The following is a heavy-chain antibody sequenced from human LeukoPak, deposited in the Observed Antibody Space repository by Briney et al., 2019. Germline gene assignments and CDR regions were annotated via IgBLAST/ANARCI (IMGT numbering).Heavy chain of an antibody. D-gene: IGHD3-22*01. J-gene: IGHJ3*02. V-gene: IGHV1-69*04. CDR1: GGTFSSYA. CDR3: ASPYYYDSSGYYDAFDI. CDR2: IIPILGIA. Sequence: SVKVSCKASGGTFSSYAISWVRQAPGQGLEWMGRIIPILGIANYAQKFQGRVTITADKSTSTAYMELSSLRSEDMAVYYCASPYYYDSSGYYDAFDIWGQGTMVTVSS.